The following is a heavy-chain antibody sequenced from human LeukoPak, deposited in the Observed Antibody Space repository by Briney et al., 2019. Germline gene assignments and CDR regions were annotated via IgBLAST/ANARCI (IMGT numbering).Heavy chain of an antibody. Sequence: ASVKVSCKACGYTFTGSSMHSVRQAPGQGLEWMGWINPNSGDTNYAQKFQGRGTMTRDTSISTAYMELSRLRSDDTAVYYCARATAAPGLFAYYFDYWGQGTLVTVSS. CDR1: GYTFTGSS. D-gene: IGHD6-13*01. J-gene: IGHJ4*02. V-gene: IGHV1-2*02. CDR3: ARATAAPGLFAYYFDY. CDR2: INPNSGDT.